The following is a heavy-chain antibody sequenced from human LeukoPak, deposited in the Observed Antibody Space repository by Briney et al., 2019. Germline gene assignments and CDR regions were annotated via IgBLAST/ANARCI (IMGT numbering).Heavy chain of an antibody. CDR3: ARDQSCRGSSTSCYTFKGGSYYYYYGMDV. CDR2: ISYDGSNK. J-gene: IGHJ6*02. D-gene: IGHD2-2*02. CDR1: GFTFSSYG. V-gene: IGHV3-30*03. Sequence: PGRSLRLSCAASGFTFSSYGMHWVRQAPGKGLEWVAVISYDGSNKYYADSVKGRFTISRDNSKNTLYLQMNSLRAEDTAVYYCARDQSCRGSSTSCYTFKGGSYYYYYGMDVWGQGTTVTVSS.